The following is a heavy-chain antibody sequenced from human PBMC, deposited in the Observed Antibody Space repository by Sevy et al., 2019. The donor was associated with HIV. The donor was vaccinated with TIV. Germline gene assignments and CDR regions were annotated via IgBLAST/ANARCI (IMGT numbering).Heavy chain of an antibody. CDR3: ARDRVYSYGPGAYYYYGMDV. D-gene: IGHD5-18*01. Sequence: GGSLRLSCAASGFTFSSYAMHWVRQAPGKGLEWVAVISYDGSNNYYADSVKGRFTISRDNSKNTLYLQMNSLRAEDTAVYYCARDRVYSYGPGAYYYYGMDVWGQGTTVTVSS. CDR1: GFTFSSYA. CDR2: ISYDGSNN. V-gene: IGHV3-30-3*01. J-gene: IGHJ6*02.